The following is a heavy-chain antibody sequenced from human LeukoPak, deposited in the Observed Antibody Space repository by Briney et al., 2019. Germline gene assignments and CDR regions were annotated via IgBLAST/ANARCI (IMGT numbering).Heavy chain of an antibody. J-gene: IGHJ5*02. D-gene: IGHD4-17*01. Sequence: GSLRLSCAASGFTFSSYWMHWVRQTPGKGLVWVSRLNSDGSTTSYADSVKGRFTISRDNAKNTLYLQMSSLRAEDTAVYYCARARDYGDYVNWFDPWGQGTLVTVSS. CDR2: LNSDGSTT. CDR3: ARARDYGDYVNWFDP. V-gene: IGHV3-74*01. CDR1: GFTFSSYW.